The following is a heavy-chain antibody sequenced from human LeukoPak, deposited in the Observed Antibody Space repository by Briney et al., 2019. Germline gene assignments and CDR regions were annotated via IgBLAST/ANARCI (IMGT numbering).Heavy chain of an antibody. Sequence: SETLSLTCTVSGYSISSGYYWGWIRQSPGKGLELIGSIYHSGTTYYNPSLKSRVTISVDTSKNQFSLKLSSVTAADTAVYYCARTDYFDSSGYKYYFDYWGPGTLVTVSS. CDR3: ARTDYFDSSGYKYYFDY. D-gene: IGHD3-22*01. V-gene: IGHV4-38-2*02. J-gene: IGHJ4*02. CDR1: GYSISSGYY. CDR2: IYHSGTT.